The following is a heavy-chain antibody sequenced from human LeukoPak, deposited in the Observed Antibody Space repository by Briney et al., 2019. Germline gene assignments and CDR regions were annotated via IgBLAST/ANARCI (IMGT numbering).Heavy chain of an antibody. CDR1: GFTFSSAW. V-gene: IGHV3-15*01. D-gene: IGHD2-15*01. CDR2: IKSKTDGGTT. CDR3: TTDIPIVVVVAATPGWFDP. Sequence: GGSLRLSCAASGFTFSSAWMSWVRQAPGKGLEWVGRIKSKTDGGTTDYAAPVKGRFTISRDDSKNTLYLQMNSLKTEDTAVYYCTTDIPIVVVVAATPGWFDPWGQGTLVTVSS. J-gene: IGHJ5*02.